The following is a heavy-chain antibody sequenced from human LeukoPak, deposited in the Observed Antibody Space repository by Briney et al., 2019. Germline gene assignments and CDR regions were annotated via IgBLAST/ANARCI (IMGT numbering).Heavy chain of an antibody. J-gene: IGHJ6*03. V-gene: IGHV1-18*01. D-gene: IGHD3-10*01. CDR3: ARKGHPRRGYYYMDV. CDR2: ISAYNGNT. CDR1: GYTFTNYG. Sequence: GASVKVSCKASGYTFTNYGISWVRQAPGQGVEWVGWISAYNGNTNYAQKLQGRVTMTTDTSTSTAYMELRSLRSDDTAVYYCARKGHPRRGYYYMDVWGKGTTVTVSS.